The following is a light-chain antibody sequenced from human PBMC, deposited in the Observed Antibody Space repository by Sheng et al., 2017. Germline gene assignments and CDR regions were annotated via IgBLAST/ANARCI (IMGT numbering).Light chain of an antibody. V-gene: IGKV1-8*01. CDR3: QKYDNAPLT. J-gene: IGKJ4*01. Sequence: AIRMTQSPSSFSASTGDRVTITCRASQGISSYLAWYQQKPGTAPNLLIFQASGLESGVPSRFSGSGSGTEFTLTISSLQPEDVATYYCQKYDNAPLTFGGGTKVEIK. CDR2: QAS. CDR1: QGISSY.